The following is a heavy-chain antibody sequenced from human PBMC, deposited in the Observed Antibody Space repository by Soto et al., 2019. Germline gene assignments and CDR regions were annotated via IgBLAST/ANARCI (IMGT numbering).Heavy chain of an antibody. CDR3: ASNTYSSGLFDL. V-gene: IGHV3-33*01. J-gene: IGHJ2*01. CDR1: GFTFSSYG. CDR2: IWYDGSNK. D-gene: IGHD6-19*01. Sequence: GGSLRLSCAASGFTFSSYGMHWVRQAPGKGLEWVAVIWYDGSNKYYADSVKGRFTISRDNSKNTLYLQMNSLRAEDTAVYYCASNTYSSGLFDLWGRGTLVTVSS.